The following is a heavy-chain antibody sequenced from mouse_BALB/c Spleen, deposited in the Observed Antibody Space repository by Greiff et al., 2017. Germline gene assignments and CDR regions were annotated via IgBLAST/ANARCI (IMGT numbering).Heavy chain of an antibody. J-gene: IGHJ1*01. D-gene: IGHD1-1*01. V-gene: IGHV2-6-7*01. CDR1: GFSLTGYG. CDR3: ARDLGYGSSYWYFDV. Sequence: VMLVESGPGLVAPSQSLSITCTVSGFSLTGYGVNWVRQPPGKGLEWLGMIWGDGSTDYNSALKSRLSISKDNSKSQVFLKMNSLQTDDTARYYCARDLGYGSSYWYFDVWGAGTTVTVSS. CDR2: IWGDGST.